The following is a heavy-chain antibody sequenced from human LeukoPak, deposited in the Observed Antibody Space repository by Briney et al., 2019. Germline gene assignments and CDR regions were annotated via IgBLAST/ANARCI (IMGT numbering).Heavy chain of an antibody. D-gene: IGHD3-10*01. CDR1: GGTFSSYA. J-gene: IGHJ5*02. CDR2: IIPIFGTA. CDR3: ARDAYGSGSHNWFDP. Sequence: SVKVSCKASGGTFSSYATSWVRQAPGQGLEWMGGIIPIFGTANYAQKFQGRITITADKSTSTAYMELSSLRSEDTAVYYCARDAYGSGSHNWFDPWGQGTLVTVSS. V-gene: IGHV1-69*06.